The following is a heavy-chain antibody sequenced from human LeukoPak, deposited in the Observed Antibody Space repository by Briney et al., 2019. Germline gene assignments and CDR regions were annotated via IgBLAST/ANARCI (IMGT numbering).Heavy chain of an antibody. D-gene: IGHD2-2*02. CDR1: GYTFTGYY. V-gene: IGHV1-8*03. Sequence: ASVKVSCKASGYTFTGYYLHWVRQATGQGLEWMGWLNPYSGDTTYAQKFQGKVTITRNTSTNTAYMELSSLRSEDTAIYYCARGPAAYMKRDNNWFDPWGQGTLVTVSS. CDR2: LNPYSGDT. J-gene: IGHJ5*02. CDR3: ARGPAAYMKRDNNWFDP.